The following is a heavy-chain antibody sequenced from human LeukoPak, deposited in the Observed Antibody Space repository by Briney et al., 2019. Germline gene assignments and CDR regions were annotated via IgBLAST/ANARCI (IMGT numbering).Heavy chain of an antibody. CDR1: GFTFSNSG. CDR3: ARDGVPSANSSSWYRIDY. Sequence: GGSLRLSCAVSGFTFSNSGMNRVRQAPGKGLEWVSYISSSRSTTYYAESVKGRFTISRDNAKNSLYLKMNSLRAEDTAVYYCARDGVPSANSSSWYRIDYWGQGTLVTVSS. D-gene: IGHD6-13*01. J-gene: IGHJ4*02. V-gene: IGHV3-48*01. CDR2: ISSSRSTT.